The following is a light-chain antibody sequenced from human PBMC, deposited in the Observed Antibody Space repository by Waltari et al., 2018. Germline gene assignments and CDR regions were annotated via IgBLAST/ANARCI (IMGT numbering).Light chain of an antibody. Sequence: DIQMTQSPSTLSVSVGDRVTITCQASQSISSWLAWYQQKPGKAPKLLIYKASSLENGVPSRVSGSGSGTEFTLTISSLQPDDFATYYCQHYNFFSPWTFGQGTKVEIK. CDR1: QSISSW. CDR3: QHYNFFSPWT. J-gene: IGKJ1*01. CDR2: KAS. V-gene: IGKV1-5*03.